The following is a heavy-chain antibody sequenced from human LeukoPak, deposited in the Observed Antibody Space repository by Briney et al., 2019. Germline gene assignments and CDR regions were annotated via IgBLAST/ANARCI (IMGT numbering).Heavy chain of an antibody. V-gene: IGHV4-38-2*02. CDR2: IYHSGST. Sequence: SETLSRTCAVSGYSISSGYYWGWVRQPPGKGLEWIGNIYHSGSTSYNPSLKSRVTISLDTSNKHFSLKLNSVIAADTAVYYCMRDLSNWGQGTLVTVSS. CDR3: MRDLSN. CDR1: GYSISSGYY. J-gene: IGHJ4*02. D-gene: IGHD3-3*02.